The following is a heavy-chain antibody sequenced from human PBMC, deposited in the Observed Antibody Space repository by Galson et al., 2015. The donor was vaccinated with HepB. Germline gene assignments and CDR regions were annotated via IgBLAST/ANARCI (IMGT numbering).Heavy chain of an antibody. CDR1: GFTFSSYS. CDR3: ARETAPGIAAEAGPWFDP. V-gene: IGHV3-21*01. J-gene: IGHJ5*02. D-gene: IGHD6-13*01. Sequence: SLRLSCAASGFTFSSYSMNWVRQAPGKGLEWVSSISSSSSYIYYADSVKGRFTISRDNAKNSLYLQMNSLRAEDTAVYYCARETAPGIAAEAGPWFDPWGQGTLVTVSS. CDR2: ISSSSSYI.